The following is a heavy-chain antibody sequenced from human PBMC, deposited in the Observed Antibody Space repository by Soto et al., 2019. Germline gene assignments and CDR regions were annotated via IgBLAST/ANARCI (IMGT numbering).Heavy chain of an antibody. D-gene: IGHD3-16*02. CDR3: VRGRVMITFGVVIVIDY. V-gene: IGHV1-8*01. J-gene: IGHJ4*02. CDR2: INPNTGYT. Sequence: ASVKVSCKASGYTFTSYDINWVRQATGQGLEWMGWINPNTGYTDYAQKFQDRVTMAGNTSITTAYMELSSLRSEDTAVYYCVRGRVMITFGVVIVIDYWGLG. CDR1: GYTFTSYD.